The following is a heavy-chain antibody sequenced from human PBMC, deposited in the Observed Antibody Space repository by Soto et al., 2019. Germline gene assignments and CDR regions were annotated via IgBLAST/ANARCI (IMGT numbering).Heavy chain of an antibody. CDR3: ANWVEGTMVYFDY. CDR2: ISSSSSYT. V-gene: IGHV3-11*06. D-gene: IGHD7-27*01. J-gene: IGHJ4*02. Sequence: GGSLRLSCAASGFTFSDYYMSWIRQAPGKGLEWVSYISSSSSYTNYADSVKGRFTISRDNAKNSLYLQMNSLRAEDTAVYYCANWVEGTMVYFDYWGLGTLVTVSS. CDR1: GFTFSDYY.